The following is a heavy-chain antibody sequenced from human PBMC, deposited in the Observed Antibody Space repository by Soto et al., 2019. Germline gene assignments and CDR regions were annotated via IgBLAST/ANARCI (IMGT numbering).Heavy chain of an antibody. Sequence: TLSLTFTGSGGSLSSSHWSWILQPPGKGLEWIGYIYYSWSTNYNPSRKRRVTISVDTSKNQFSLKLSSVTAADTAVYYCAIYSAYQYYFDYWGQGTLVPVS. D-gene: IGHD5-12*01. CDR2: IYYSWST. V-gene: IGHV4-59*01. CDR3: AIYSAYQYYFDY. J-gene: IGHJ4*02. CDR1: GGSLSSSH.